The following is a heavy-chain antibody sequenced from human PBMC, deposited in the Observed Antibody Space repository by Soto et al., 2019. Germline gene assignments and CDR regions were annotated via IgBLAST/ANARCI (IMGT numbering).Heavy chain of an antibody. J-gene: IGHJ4*02. D-gene: IGHD6-6*01. V-gene: IGHV4-30-4*08. CDR2: SHYSGST. Sequence: QVQLQESGPGLVKPSQTLSLSCTVSGGSISSGGFYWSWIRQHPGKGLEWIGYSHYSGSTYYNPSLKSRVTISVDTSKNQFSLKLSSVTAADTAVYYCARSYSSSVWAFDYWGQGTLVTVSS. CDR3: ARSYSSSVWAFDY. CDR1: GGSISSGGFY.